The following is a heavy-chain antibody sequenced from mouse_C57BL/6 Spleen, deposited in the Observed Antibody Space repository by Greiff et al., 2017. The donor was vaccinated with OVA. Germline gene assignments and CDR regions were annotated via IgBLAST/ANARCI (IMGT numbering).Heavy chain of an antibody. CDR2: IYPGDGDT. J-gene: IGHJ4*01. D-gene: IGHD1-1*01. CDR1: GYAFSSSW. Sequence: VQLKQSGPELVKPGASVKISCKASGYAFSSSWMNWVKQRPGKGLEWIGRIYPGDGDTNYNGKFKGKATLTADKSSSTAYMQLSSLTSEDSAVYFCANYYGSSSYYYAMDYWGQGTSVTVSS. CDR3: ANYYGSSSYYYAMDY. V-gene: IGHV1-82*01.